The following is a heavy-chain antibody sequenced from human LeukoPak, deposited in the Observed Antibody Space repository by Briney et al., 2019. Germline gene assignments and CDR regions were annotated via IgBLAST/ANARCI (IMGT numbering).Heavy chain of an antibody. V-gene: IGHV4-34*01. CDR1: GGSFSGYY. CDR3: ARALFPEGDYYDTSYPFDY. D-gene: IGHD3-22*01. J-gene: IGHJ4*02. CDR2: INHSGST. Sequence: SETLSLTXAVYGGSFSGYYWSWIRQPPGKGLEWIGEINHSGSTNYNPSLKSRVTISVDTSKNQFSLKLSSMTAADTAVYYCARALFPEGDYYDTSYPFDYWGQGTLVTVSS.